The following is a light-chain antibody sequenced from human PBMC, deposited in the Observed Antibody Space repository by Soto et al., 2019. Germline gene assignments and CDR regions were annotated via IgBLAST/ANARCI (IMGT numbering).Light chain of an antibody. CDR3: QQSDTIPIT. Sequence: DIQMTQSPSSLSASVGDRVTIPCRASQTIGRNLNWYQQKPGTAPKLLIYATSTLQSGVPSRFSGSGSGTDFTLAINNLQPEDFATYYCQQSDTIPITFGQGTRLEIK. J-gene: IGKJ5*01. CDR1: QTIGRN. CDR2: ATS. V-gene: IGKV1-39*01.